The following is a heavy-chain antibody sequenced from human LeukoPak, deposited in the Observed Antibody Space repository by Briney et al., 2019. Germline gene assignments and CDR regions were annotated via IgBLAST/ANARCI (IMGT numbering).Heavy chain of an antibody. CDR3: AKANRRGYSYGFATPDY. Sequence: GGSLRLSCAASGFAVSSNYMSWVRQAPGKGLEWVSVIYSGGSTYYADSVKGRFTISRDNSKNTLYLQMNSLRAEDTAVYYCAKANRRGYSYGFATPDYWGQGTLVTVSS. CDR2: IYSGGST. V-gene: IGHV3-66*02. D-gene: IGHD5-18*01. J-gene: IGHJ4*02. CDR1: GFAVSSNY.